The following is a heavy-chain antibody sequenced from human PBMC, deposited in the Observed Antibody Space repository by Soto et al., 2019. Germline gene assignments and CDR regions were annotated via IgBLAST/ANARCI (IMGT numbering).Heavy chain of an antibody. V-gene: IGHV3-64D*08. CDR2: ISNNGATT. J-gene: IGHJ6*02. CDR1: GFTCSSFA. CDR3: VKDKGATIKKVTMDV. Sequence: PGGSLRLSCSASGFTCSSFAMYWVRQAPGKGLDYVADISNNGATTYYADSVKDRFIISRDNSKSTLYLQMTSLREEDTGVFYCVKDKGATIKKVTMDVWGQGATVTVSS. D-gene: IGHD2-21*02.